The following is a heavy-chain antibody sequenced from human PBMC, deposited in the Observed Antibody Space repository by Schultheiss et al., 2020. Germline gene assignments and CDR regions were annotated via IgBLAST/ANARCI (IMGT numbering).Heavy chain of an antibody. Sequence: GESLKISCKASGYTFTSYYMHWVRQAAGQGLEWMGIINPNSGGTNYAQKFQGRVTMTTDTSTSTAYMELRSLRSDDTAVYYCARGGSVWFGELGTDYWGQGTLVTVSS. J-gene: IGHJ4*02. V-gene: IGHV1-2*02. D-gene: IGHD3-10*01. CDR3: ARGGSVWFGELGTDY. CDR2: INPNSGGT. CDR1: GYTFTSYY.